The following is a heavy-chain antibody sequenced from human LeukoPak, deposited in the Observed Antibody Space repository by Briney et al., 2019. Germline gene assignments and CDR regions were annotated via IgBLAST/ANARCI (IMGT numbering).Heavy chain of an antibody. Sequence: ASVKVSCKASGYTFTSYDINWVRQATGQGLEWMGWMNPNSGNTGYAQKFQGRVTMTRNTSISTAYMELSSLRSEDTAVYYCARGLLTVTYLYFDYWGQGTLVTVSS. D-gene: IGHD4-17*01. V-gene: IGHV1-8*01. CDR1: GYTFTSYD. CDR2: MNPNSGNT. CDR3: ARGLLTVTYLYFDY. J-gene: IGHJ4*02.